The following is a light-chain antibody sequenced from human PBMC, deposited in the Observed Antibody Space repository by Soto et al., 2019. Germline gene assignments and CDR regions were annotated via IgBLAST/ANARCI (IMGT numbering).Light chain of an antibody. Sequence: QSALTQPASVSGSPEQSITISCTGTSSDVGTYNWVSWYQQHPGKAPKLMIYDVYSRPSGVSQRFSGSKSGNTASLTISGLQAEDEADYYCSSYTGTTTLVMFGGGTKLTVL. J-gene: IGLJ3*02. CDR2: DVY. CDR3: SSYTGTTTLVM. V-gene: IGLV2-14*03. CDR1: SSDVGTYNW.